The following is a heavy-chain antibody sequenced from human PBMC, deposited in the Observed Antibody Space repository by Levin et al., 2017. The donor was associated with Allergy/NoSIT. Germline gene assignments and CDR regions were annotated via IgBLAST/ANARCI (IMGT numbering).Heavy chain of an antibody. D-gene: IGHD1-26*01. J-gene: IGHJ4*02. CDR2: FDPEDGET. CDR1: GYTLTELS. Sequence: GESLKISCKVSGYTLTELSMHWVRQAPGKGLEWMGGFDPEDGETIYAQKFQGRVTMTEDTSTDTAYMELSSLRSEDTAVYYCATLGGSYWDFDYWGQGTLVTVSS. V-gene: IGHV1-24*01. CDR3: ATLGGSYWDFDY.